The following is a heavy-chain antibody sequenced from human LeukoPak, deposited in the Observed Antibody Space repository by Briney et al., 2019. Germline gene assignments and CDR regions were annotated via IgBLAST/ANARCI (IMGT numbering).Heavy chain of an antibody. Sequence: SVKVSCKASGGIFSTYALGWVRQAPGQGLECMGGIIPIFGTANYAQKFQARVTITTDQSTSTAYMELSSLRSEDTAVYYCARVRNDYGNYGYFDLWGQGTLVTVSS. CDR2: IIPIFGTA. J-gene: IGHJ4*02. D-gene: IGHD4-11*01. CDR1: GGIFSTYA. CDR3: ARVRNDYGNYGYFDL. V-gene: IGHV1-69*05.